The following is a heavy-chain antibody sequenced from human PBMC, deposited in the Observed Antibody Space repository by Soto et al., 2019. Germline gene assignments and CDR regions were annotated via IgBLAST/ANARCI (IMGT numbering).Heavy chain of an antibody. CDR1: GFTFSIYA. D-gene: IGHD6-13*01. V-gene: IGHV3-23*01. J-gene: IGHJ4*02. CDR2: ISGSGGST. Sequence: EVQLLESGGGLVQPGGSLRLSCAAAGFTFSIYAMSWVRQAPGKGLEWVSAISGSGGSTYYADSVKGRFTISRNNSTNTLYPQMNSLRADDTAVYYCAKATRGGAATLIRAYWGQGTLVTVSS. CDR3: AKATRGGAATLIRAY.